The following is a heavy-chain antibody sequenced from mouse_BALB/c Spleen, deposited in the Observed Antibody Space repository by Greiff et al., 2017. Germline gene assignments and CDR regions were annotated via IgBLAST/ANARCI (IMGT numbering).Heavy chain of an antibody. CDR1: GFTFSSFG. CDR2: ISSGSSTI. CDR3: ARYDWYFDV. Sequence: EVKLVESGGGLVQPGGSRKLSCAASGFTFSSFGMHWVRQAPEKGLEWVAYISSGSSTIYYADTVKGRFTISRDNPKNTLFLQMTSLRSEDTAMYYCARYDWYFDVWGAGTTVTVSS. V-gene: IGHV5-17*02. J-gene: IGHJ1*01.